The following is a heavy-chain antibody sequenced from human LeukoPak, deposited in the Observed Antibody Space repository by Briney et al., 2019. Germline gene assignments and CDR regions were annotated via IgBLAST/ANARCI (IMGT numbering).Heavy chain of an antibody. Sequence: PSETLSLTCTVSGGSISSYYWSWIRRPPGKGLEWIGYIYYSGSTNYNPSLKSRVTISVDTSKNQFSLKLSSVTAADTAVYYCARTQPVRSYYYYYMDVWGKGTTVTVSS. J-gene: IGHJ6*03. CDR1: GGSISSYY. D-gene: IGHD1-14*01. CDR3: ARTQPVRSYYYYYMDV. CDR2: IYYSGST. V-gene: IGHV4-59*01.